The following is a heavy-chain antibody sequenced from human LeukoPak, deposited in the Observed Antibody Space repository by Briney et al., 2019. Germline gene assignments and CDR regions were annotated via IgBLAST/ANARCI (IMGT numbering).Heavy chain of an antibody. J-gene: IGHJ4*02. CDR3: AREGEHGDSTSQDY. CDR1: GYTFTGYY. CDR2: INPNSGGT. Sequence: ASVEVSCKASGYTFTGYYMHWVRQAPGQGLEWMGWINPNSGGTNYAQKFQGRVTMTRDTSISTAYMELSRLRSDDTAVYYCAREGEHGDSTSQDYWGQGTLVTVSS. D-gene: IGHD4-17*01. V-gene: IGHV1-2*02.